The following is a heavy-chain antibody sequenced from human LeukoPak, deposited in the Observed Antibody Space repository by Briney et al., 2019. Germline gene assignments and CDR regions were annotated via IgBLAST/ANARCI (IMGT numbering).Heavy chain of an antibody. V-gene: IGHV4-59*08. CDR3: ARQAYCSSTRCNPFDH. J-gene: IGHJ4*02. CDR1: GGSISGYY. Sequence: PSETLSLTCTVSGGSISGYYWSWIRQPPGKGLEWIGYIYSSGSTNYNPSLKSRVTMSLDTSENHFSLRLSSATAADTAIYYCARQAYCSSTRCNPFDHWGQGALVTVSS. D-gene: IGHD2-2*01. CDR2: IYSSGST.